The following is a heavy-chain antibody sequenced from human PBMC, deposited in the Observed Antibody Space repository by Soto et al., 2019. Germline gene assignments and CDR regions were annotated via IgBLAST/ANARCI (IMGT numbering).Heavy chain of an antibody. D-gene: IGHD1-7*01. CDR2: ISGSGGST. J-gene: IGHJ4*02. V-gene: IGHV3-23*01. CDR3: AKDPNWNYAYYFDY. CDR1: GFTFFSYA. Sequence: SGGALRLSLAASGFTFFSYALSWVRQALWKGLEWVSAISGSGGSTYYADSVKGRFTISRDISKNTLYLQMNSLRAEDTAVYYCAKDPNWNYAYYFDYWGQGTLVTVSS.